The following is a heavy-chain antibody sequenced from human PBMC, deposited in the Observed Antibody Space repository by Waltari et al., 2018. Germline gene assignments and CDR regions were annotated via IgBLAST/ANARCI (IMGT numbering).Heavy chain of an antibody. J-gene: IGHJ4*02. V-gene: IGHV4-34*01. CDR2: IIHSGRT. D-gene: IGHD3-22*01. Sequence: QVQLQQWGAGLLKPSETLSLTCAVYGGSFSGYSWTWIRPPPGKGLEGIGDIIHSGRTNYTPSLKSRVTISVDTAKNQFSRKLSSVTAADTAIYYCARGPLYDSSGYYYGPFDYWGQGTLVTVSS. CDR1: GGSFSGYS. CDR3: ARGPLYDSSGYYYGPFDY.